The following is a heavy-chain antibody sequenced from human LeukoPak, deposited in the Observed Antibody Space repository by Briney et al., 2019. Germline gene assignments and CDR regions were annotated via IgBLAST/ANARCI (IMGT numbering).Heavy chain of an antibody. V-gene: IGHV3-15*01. CDR3: TTSTAH. CDR1: GFTFSNAW. D-gene: IGHD4-17*01. J-gene: IGHJ4*02. Sequence: GGSVRLSCAASGFTFSNAWMSWVRQAPGKGLEWVGRIKNKAEGGTTDYAAPVKGRFTISRDDSKNTLYLQMNSLKTEDTAVYYCTTSTAHWGQGTLVTVSS. CDR2: IKNKAEGGTT.